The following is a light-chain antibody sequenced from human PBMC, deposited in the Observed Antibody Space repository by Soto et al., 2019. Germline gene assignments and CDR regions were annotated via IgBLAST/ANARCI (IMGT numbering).Light chain of an antibody. CDR1: SSDVCGYKY. Sequence: QSVLTQPPSVFGSPGQSVTISFTGNSSDVCGYKYFSWYQQHPGKAPKLMIYDVSKRPSGVPDRFSGSKSGNTASLTISGLQAEDEADYYCCSYAGSYTPLYVFGTGTKVTVL. J-gene: IGLJ1*01. CDR2: DVS. CDR3: CSYAGSYTPLYV. V-gene: IGLV2-11*01.